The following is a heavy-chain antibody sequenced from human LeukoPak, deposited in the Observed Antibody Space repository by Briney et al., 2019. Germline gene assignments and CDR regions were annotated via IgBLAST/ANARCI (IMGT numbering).Heavy chain of an antibody. CDR2: INPDSGGT. V-gene: IGHV1-2*02. CDR3: ATPLPPNWGLS. Sequence: GASVKVSCKASGYTFTGYYMHWVRQAPGQGLEWMGWINPDSGGTNYAQKFQVRVTMTRDTSISTAYMELSRLRSDATAVYYCATPLPPNWGLSWGQGTLVTVSS. J-gene: IGHJ5*02. CDR1: GYTFTGYY. D-gene: IGHD7-27*01.